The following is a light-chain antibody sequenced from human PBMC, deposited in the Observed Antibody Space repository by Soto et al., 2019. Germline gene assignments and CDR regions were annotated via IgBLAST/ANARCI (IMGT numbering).Light chain of an antibody. CDR1: SSDVGGYNY. CDR3: NSYTGSGIV. CDR2: EVS. J-gene: IGLJ1*01. V-gene: IGLV2-14*01. Sequence: QSVLTQPASVSGSPGQSITISCTGTSSDVGGYNYVSWYQHHPGKAPKLMIYEVSNRPSGVSYRFSGSKSGNTAPLTISGLQAEDEADYYCNSYTGSGIVFGTGTKVTVL.